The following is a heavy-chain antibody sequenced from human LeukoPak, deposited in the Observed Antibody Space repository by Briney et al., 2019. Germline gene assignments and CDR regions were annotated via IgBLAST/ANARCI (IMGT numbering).Heavy chain of an antibody. Sequence: GGSLGLSCVASGFTFSSYWMSWVRQAPGKGLEWVANIKQDGTEKHYVDSVKGRFTISRDNAKNSLHLQMNSLRDEDTAVYYCARARYFQYWGQGNLVIVSS. V-gene: IGHV3-7*01. CDR3: ARARYFQY. CDR1: GFTFSSYW. J-gene: IGHJ1*01. D-gene: IGHD2-2*01. CDR2: IKQDGTEK.